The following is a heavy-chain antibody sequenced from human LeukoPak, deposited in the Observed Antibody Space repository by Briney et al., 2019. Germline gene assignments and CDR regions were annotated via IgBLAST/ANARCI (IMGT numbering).Heavy chain of an antibody. D-gene: IGHD3-10*01. CDR3: TTGSRYGSGNDY. J-gene: IGHJ4*02. Sequence: TAGGSLRLSCAASGFTFSNAWMSWVRQAPGKGLEWVGRIKSKTDGGTTDYAAPVKGRFTISRDDSKNTLYLQMNSLKTEDTAVYYCTTGSRYGSGNDYWGQGTLVTVSS. CDR1: GFTFSNAW. CDR2: IKSKTDGGTT. V-gene: IGHV3-15*01.